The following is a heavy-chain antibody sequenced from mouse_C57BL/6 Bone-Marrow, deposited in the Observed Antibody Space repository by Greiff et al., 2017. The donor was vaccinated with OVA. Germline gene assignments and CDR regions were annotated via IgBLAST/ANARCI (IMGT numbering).Heavy chain of an antibody. V-gene: IGHV2-6*01. CDR2: IWGVGST. Sequence: VQLQESGPGLVAPSQSLSITCTVSGFSLTSYGVDWVRQSPGKGLEWLGVIWGVGSTNYNSALKSSLSISKDNSKSQVFLKMNSLQTDDTAMYYCATSYYSNFAWFAYWGQGTLVTVSA. J-gene: IGHJ3*01. D-gene: IGHD2-5*01. CDR1: GFSLTSYG. CDR3: ATSYYSNFAWFAY.